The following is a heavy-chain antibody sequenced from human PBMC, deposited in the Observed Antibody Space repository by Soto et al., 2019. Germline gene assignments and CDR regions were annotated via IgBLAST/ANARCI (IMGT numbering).Heavy chain of an antibody. CDR2: IVVGSGNT. V-gene: IGHV1-58*01. J-gene: IGHJ6*02. CDR3: AAAVPTMIVVAPYYYYGMDV. D-gene: IGHD3-22*01. CDR1: GFTFTSSA. Sequence: GASVKVSCKASGFTFTSSAVQWVRQARGQRLEWIGWIVVGSGNTNYAQKFQERVTITRDMSTSTAYMELSSLRSEDTAVYYCAAAVPTMIVVAPYYYYGMDVWGQGTTVTVSS.